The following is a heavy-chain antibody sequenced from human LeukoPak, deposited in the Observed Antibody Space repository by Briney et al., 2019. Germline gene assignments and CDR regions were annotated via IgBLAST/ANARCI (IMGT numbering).Heavy chain of an antibody. CDR3: ASGNRFDWLLPNWFDP. V-gene: IGHV3-64*01. CDR2: ISSNGGRT. CDR1: GFTFSSYA. Sequence: PGGSLRLSCAASGFTFSSYATHWVRQAPGKGLEYVSAISSNGGRTYYANSVKGRFTISRDNSKNTLYLQMGSLRAEDMAVYYCASGNRFDWLLPNWFDPWGQGTLVTVSS. D-gene: IGHD3-9*01. J-gene: IGHJ5*02.